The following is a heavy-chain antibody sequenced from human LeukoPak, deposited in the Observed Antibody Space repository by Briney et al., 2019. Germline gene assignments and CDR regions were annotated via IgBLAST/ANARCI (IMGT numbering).Heavy chain of an antibody. CDR2: IYHSGST. J-gene: IGHJ4*02. CDR3: ARVFVGSGYSYFDY. V-gene: IGHV4-30-2*01. D-gene: IGHD3-3*01. Sequence: SETLSLTCAVSGGSLSSGGYSWSWILQPPGKGLEWLGYIYHSGSTDYNPSLKSRVTISVDTSKNQFSLNLTSVTAADTAVYYCARVFVGSGYSYFDYWGQGTLVTVSS. CDR1: GGSLSSGGYS.